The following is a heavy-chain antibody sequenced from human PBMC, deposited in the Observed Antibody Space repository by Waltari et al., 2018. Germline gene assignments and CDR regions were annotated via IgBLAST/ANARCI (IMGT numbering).Heavy chain of an antibody. CDR3: AREKYSSSWYDWYFDL. CDR1: GYTFTSYA. V-gene: IGHV1-3*01. J-gene: IGHJ2*01. D-gene: IGHD6-13*01. CDR2: INAGNGNT. Sequence: QVQLVQSGAEVKKPGASVKVSCKASGYTFTSYAMHWVRQAPGQRLEWMGWINAGNGNTKYSQKFQGRVTITRDTSASTAYMELSSLRSEDTAVYYCAREKYSSSWYDWYFDLWGRGTLVTVSS.